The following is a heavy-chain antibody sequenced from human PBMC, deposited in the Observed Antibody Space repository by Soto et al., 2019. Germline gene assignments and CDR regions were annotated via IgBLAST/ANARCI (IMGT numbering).Heavy chain of an antibody. J-gene: IGHJ4*02. V-gene: IGHV4-39*01. CDR3: ARHWGRGAAGTCYN. Sequence: SETLSLTCTVSGGSISSYYWGWIRQPPGKGLEWIGTIYFSGSTYYNPSLKSRVTMSVDTSKNQFSLKLTSVTAADTAVYYCARHWGRGAAGTCYNWGQGTLVTVSS. CDR1: GGSISSYY. CDR2: IYFSGST. D-gene: IGHD6-13*01.